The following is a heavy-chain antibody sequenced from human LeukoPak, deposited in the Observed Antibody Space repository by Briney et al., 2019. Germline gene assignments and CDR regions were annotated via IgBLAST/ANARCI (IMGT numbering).Heavy chain of an antibody. CDR1: GFTFSSYA. V-gene: IGHV3-23*01. J-gene: IGHJ4*02. Sequence: GGSLRLSCAASGFTFSSYALSWVRQAPGKGLEWVSAISGSGGSTYYADSVKGRFTISRDNSKNTLYLQMNSLRAEDTAVYYCAKGKWELLYFDYWGQGTLVTVSS. D-gene: IGHD1-26*01. CDR2: ISGSGGST. CDR3: AKGKWELLYFDY.